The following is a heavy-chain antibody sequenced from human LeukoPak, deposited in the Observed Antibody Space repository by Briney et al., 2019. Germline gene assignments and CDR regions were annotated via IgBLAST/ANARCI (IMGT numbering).Heavy chain of an antibody. Sequence: GGSLRLSCAASGFTFSSYGMHWVRQAPGKGLEWVAFIRYDGSNKYYADSVKGRFTISRDNSKNTLYLQMNSLRAEDTAVYYCARDSRIAAAGQEPNFDYWGQGTLVTVSS. J-gene: IGHJ4*02. D-gene: IGHD6-13*01. CDR3: ARDSRIAAAGQEPNFDY. CDR1: GFTFSSYG. CDR2: IRYDGSNK. V-gene: IGHV3-30*02.